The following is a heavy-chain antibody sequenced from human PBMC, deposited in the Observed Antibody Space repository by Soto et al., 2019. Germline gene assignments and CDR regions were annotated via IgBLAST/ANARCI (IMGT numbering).Heavy chain of an antibody. CDR1: GGSISSYY. Sequence: SETLSLTCTVSGGSISSYYWSWIGQPPGKGLEWIGYIYYSGSTNYNPTLKSRVTISVDMSKNQFSLKLSSVTAADTAEHYCARDNSDYYGEGRYCDYWGQGTLGTVSS. V-gene: IGHV4-59*01. CDR2: IYYSGST. CDR3: ARDNSDYYGEGRYCDY. D-gene: IGHD3-10*01. J-gene: IGHJ4*02.